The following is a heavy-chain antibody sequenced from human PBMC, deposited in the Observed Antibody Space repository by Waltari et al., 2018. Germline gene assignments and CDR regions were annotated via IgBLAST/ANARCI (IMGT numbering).Heavy chain of an antibody. V-gene: IGHV3-7*01. J-gene: IGHJ3*02. CDR3: ARQGSWTFDI. D-gene: IGHD3-10*01. CDR1: GFSLSDYW. Sequence: EVQMVESGGGLVQPGGSLRLSCVVSGFSLSDYWMSWVRQAPGGGLEWLGNIKGDGTETFHVDSVKGRFTISRDNARNTLFRQMNNLGAGDTAVFYCARQGSWTFDIWGQGTVVTVSS. CDR2: IKGDGTET.